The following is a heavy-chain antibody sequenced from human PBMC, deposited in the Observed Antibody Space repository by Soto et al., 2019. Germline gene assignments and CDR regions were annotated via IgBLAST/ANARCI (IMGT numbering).Heavy chain of an antibody. J-gene: IGHJ3*02. CDR3: ASISSIAARFAFDI. CDR1: GYTFTSYG. CDR2: INAYNGNT. Sequence: ASVKVSCKASGYTFTSYGIRWVRQAPGQGLEWMGRINAYNGNTNYAQKLQGRVTMTTDTSTSTAYMELRSLRSEDTAVYYCASISSIAARFAFDIWGQGTMVTVSS. V-gene: IGHV1-18*04. D-gene: IGHD6-6*01.